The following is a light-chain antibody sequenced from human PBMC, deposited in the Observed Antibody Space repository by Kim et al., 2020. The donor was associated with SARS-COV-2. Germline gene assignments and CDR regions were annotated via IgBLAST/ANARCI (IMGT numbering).Light chain of an antibody. V-gene: IGKV3-20*01. CDR1: QTIANDY. J-gene: IGKJ5*01. CDR3: QQYGSSPPIT. CDR2: GAS. Sequence: QGETSPLSCRASQTIANDYLAWYQQKPGQTPRLLIYGASSRATGIPDRFSGSGSGTDFTLTISRLEPEDFAVFYCQQYGSSPPITFGQGTRLEIK.